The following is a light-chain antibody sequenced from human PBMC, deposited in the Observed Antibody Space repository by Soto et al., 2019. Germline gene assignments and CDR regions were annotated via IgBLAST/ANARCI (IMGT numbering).Light chain of an antibody. V-gene: IGLV2-14*01. CDR3: SSYTSSSTLV. J-gene: IGLJ1*01. CDR1: SSDVGGYNF. CDR2: DVT. Sequence: QYVLTQPASVSGTPGQSITIACTGTSSDVGGYNFVSWYQQHPGKAPKLMIYDVTIRPSGVSSRFSGSKSGNTASLTISGLQAEDEADYYCSSYTSSSTLVFGTGTKLTVL.